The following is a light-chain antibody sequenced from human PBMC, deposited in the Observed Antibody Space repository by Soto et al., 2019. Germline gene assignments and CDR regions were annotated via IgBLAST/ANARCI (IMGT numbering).Light chain of an antibody. CDR2: AAS. V-gene: IGKV1-39*01. CDR1: QTISSW. Sequence: DIQMTQSPSTLSGSVGDRVTITCRASQTISSWLAWYQQKPGKAPKLLIYAASNLQSGVPTSFSGSGSGTDFTLTISSLQPEDFATYFCQQSYSTPYIFGQGTKVDIK. J-gene: IGKJ2*01. CDR3: QQSYSTPYI.